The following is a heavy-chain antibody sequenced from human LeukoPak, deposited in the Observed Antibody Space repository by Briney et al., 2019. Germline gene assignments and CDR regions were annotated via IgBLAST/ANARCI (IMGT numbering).Heavy chain of an antibody. Sequence: SVKVSCKASGGTFSSYAISWVRQAPGQGLEWMGGIIPIFGTANYAQKFQGRVTITADESTSTAYMELSSLRSEDTAVYYCARDQGADYYDSSGYQAWGQGTLVTVSS. CDR1: GGTFSSYA. J-gene: IGHJ5*02. CDR3: ARDQGADYYDSSGYQA. CDR2: IIPIFGTA. V-gene: IGHV1-69*13. D-gene: IGHD3-22*01.